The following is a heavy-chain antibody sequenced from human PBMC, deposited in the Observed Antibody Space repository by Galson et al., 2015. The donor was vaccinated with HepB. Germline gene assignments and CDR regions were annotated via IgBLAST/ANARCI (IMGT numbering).Heavy chain of an antibody. J-gene: IGHJ4*02. D-gene: IGHD2-21*02. V-gene: IGHV3-30*02. CDR1: GFTFSSYG. CDR2: IRYDGSNK. CDR3: AKDRGEGLAYCGGDSYSLDY. Sequence: SLRLSCAASGFTFSSYGMHWVRQAPGKGLEWVAFIRYDGSNKYYADSVKGRFTISRDNSKNTLYLQMNSLRAEDTAVYYCAKDRGEGLAYCGGDSYSLDYWGQGTLVTVSS.